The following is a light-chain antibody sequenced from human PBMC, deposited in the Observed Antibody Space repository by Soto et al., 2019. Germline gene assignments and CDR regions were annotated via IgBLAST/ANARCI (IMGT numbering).Light chain of an antibody. CDR1: SSNIGSNT. Sequence: QSVLTQPPSGSGTPGQRVTISCSGGSSNIGSNTVNWYQQLPGTAPKLLIYINNQRPSGVPDRFSGSKSGTSASLAISGLQSGDEADYYCAAWDDSLNGDVFGTGIKLTVL. CDR2: INN. J-gene: IGLJ1*01. CDR3: AAWDDSLNGDV. V-gene: IGLV1-44*01.